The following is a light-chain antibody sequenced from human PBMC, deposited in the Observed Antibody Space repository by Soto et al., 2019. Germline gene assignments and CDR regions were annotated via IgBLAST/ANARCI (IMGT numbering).Light chain of an antibody. CDR3: TVWDDCLRGRL. Sequence: QSVLTQPPSASGTPGQRVTISCSGSSSNIESNFVYWYQQFPGTAPRLLIYRNNQRPSGVPDRFSGSKSGTSASLAISALRSEDEADYYCTVWDDCLRGRLFGGGTKVTVL. CDR1: SSNIESNF. J-gene: IGLJ2*01. V-gene: IGLV1-47*01. CDR2: RNN.